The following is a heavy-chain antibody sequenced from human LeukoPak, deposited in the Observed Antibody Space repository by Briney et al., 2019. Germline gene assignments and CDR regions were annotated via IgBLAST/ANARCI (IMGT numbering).Heavy chain of an antibody. CDR2: INHSGST. J-gene: IGHJ6*03. CDR1: GGSFSGYY. CDR3: ARTQEAGYRSGRYDSYCYYYMDV. V-gene: IGHV4-34*01. Sequence: SETLSLTCAVYGGSFSGYYWSWIRQPPGKGLEWIGEINHSGSTNYNPSLKSRVTISVDTSKNQFSLKLTSVTAADTAVYYCARTQEAGYRSGRYDSYCYYYMDVWGKGTTVTISS. D-gene: IGHD6-19*01.